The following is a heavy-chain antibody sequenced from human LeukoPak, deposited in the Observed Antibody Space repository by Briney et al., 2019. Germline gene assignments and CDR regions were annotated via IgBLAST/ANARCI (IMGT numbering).Heavy chain of an antibody. CDR2: IRYDGSNK. Sequence: PGGSLRLSCAASGFTFSSYVMHWVRQAPGKGLEWVAFIRYDGSNKYYADSVKGRFTISRDNSKNTLYLQMNSLRAEDTAVCYCAKDSPYSSSSPSYYWGQGTLVTVSS. CDR1: GFTFSSYV. D-gene: IGHD6-6*01. CDR3: AKDSPYSSSSPSYY. V-gene: IGHV3-30*02. J-gene: IGHJ4*02.